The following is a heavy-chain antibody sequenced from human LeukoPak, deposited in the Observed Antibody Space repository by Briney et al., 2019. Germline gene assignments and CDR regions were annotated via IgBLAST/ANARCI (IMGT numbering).Heavy chain of an antibody. CDR3: ASGAVAGTRPLDY. J-gene: IGHJ4*02. Sequence: ASVKVSCKASGYTFTNYYIHWVRQAPGQGLEWMGWINPNNSDTNYAQKFHGRVTMTRGTSISTAYMELSRLRSDDTAVYYCASGAVAGTRPLDYWGQGTLVTVSS. CDR2: INPNNSDT. D-gene: IGHD6-19*01. V-gene: IGHV1-2*02. CDR1: GYTFTNYY.